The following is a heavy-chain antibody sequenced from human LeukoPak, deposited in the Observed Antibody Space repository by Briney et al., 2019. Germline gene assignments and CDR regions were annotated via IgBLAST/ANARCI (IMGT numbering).Heavy chain of an antibody. CDR1: GFTFSDSA. D-gene: IGHD4-17*01. CDR2: IRSKANSYAP. J-gene: IGHJ4*02. V-gene: IGHV3-73*01. CDR3: TRPATENGDFDY. Sequence: GGSLRLSCAASGFTFSDSAVHWVRQASGNGLEWVGRIRSKANSYAPAYGASVKGRFTVSRGDSKNTAYLQMNSLKTEDTAVYYCTRPATENGDFDYWGQGTLVIVSS.